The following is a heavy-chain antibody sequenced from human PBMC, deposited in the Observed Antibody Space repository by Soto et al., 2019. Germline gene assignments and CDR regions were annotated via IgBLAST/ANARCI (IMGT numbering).Heavy chain of an antibody. Sequence: GGSLRLSCAASGFTFSNFWMHWVRQAPGKGLVWVSHINSDGSDSTYADSVKGRFTISRDNAKNTLYLQMNSLRAEDTAVYYFSRFVGFWVAAGTYYYYGMDVWGQGTTVTVSS. V-gene: IGHV3-74*01. CDR2: INSDGSDS. J-gene: IGHJ6*02. D-gene: IGHD6-13*01. CDR3: SRFVGFWVAAGTYYYYGMDV. CDR1: GFTFSNFW.